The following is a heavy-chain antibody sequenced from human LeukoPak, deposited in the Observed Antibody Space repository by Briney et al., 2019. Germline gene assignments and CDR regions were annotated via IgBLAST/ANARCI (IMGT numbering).Heavy chain of an antibody. Sequence: ASVKVSCKASGYTFTGYYMYWVRQAPGQGLEWMGRINPNSGGTNYAQKFQGRVTMTRDTSISTAYMELSRLRSDDTAVYYCASGIAVAGTYAFDIWGQGTMVTVSS. CDR3: ASGIAVAGTYAFDI. D-gene: IGHD6-19*01. CDR2: INPNSGGT. CDR1: GYTFTGYY. J-gene: IGHJ3*02. V-gene: IGHV1-2*06.